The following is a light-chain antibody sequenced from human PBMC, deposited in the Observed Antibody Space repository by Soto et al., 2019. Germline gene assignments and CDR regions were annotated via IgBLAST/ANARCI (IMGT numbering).Light chain of an antibody. J-gene: IGLJ3*02. CDR2: RND. CDR3: ATWDDSLSGVV. V-gene: IGLV1-47*01. Sequence: QLVLTQPPSASETPGQRVTISCSGSSSNIGSNSVYWYQQLPGTAPKLLIYRNDQRPSGVPDRFSGSKSGTSASLAISGLRSEDEADYYCATWDDSLSGVVFGGGTKLTVL. CDR1: SSNIGSNS.